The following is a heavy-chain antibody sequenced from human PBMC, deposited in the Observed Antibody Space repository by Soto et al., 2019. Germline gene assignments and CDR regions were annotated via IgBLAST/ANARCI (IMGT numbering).Heavy chain of an antibody. CDR2: IYPGDSDT. CDR3: ARGERGGFDF. Sequence: PGESLKLSCKASGYSFTNYWIGWVRQMPGKGLDWMGSIYPGDSDTRYSPSFQGQVTISADKSISTAYLQWSSLEASDTAMYYCARGERGGFDFWGQGTMVTVSS. J-gene: IGHJ3*01. V-gene: IGHV5-51*01. D-gene: IGHD1-1*01. CDR1: GYSFTNYW.